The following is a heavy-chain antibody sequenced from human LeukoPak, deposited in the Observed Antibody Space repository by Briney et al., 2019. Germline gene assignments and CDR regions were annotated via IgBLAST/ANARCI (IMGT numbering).Heavy chain of an antibody. D-gene: IGHD6-19*01. CDR3: ARDVFMGVVHEAVAANGGDY. CDR1: GYTFTSYG. J-gene: IGHJ4*02. V-gene: IGHV1-18*01. Sequence: ASVKVSCKASGYTFTSYGISWVRQAPGQGLEWMGWISAYNGNTNYAQKLQGRVTTTTDTSTSTAYMELRSLRSDDTAVYYCARDVFMGVVHEAVAANGGDYWGQGTLVTVSS. CDR2: ISAYNGNT.